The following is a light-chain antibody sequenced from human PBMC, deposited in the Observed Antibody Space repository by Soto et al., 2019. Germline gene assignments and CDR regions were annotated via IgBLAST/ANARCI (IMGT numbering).Light chain of an antibody. Sequence: IQVTQSPSSLSAYVGDRVTITCRASQGISSYLAWYQQKPGKAPKLLIYAASTLQGGVPSRFSGSGSGTDFTLTINSLQPEDLATYYCQQLNSYPITFGQGTRLEIK. CDR2: AAS. J-gene: IGKJ5*01. CDR3: QQLNSYPIT. CDR1: QGISSY. V-gene: IGKV1-9*01.